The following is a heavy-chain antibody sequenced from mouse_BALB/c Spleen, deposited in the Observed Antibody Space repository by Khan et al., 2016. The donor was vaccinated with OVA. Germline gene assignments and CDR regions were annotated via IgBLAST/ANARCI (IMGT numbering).Heavy chain of an antibody. D-gene: IGHD1-1*01. V-gene: IGHV5-6*01. CDR2: VSTGGSYT. CDR3: TSLAYYYDSEGFAY. Sequence: EVKLVESGGDLVKPGGSLKLSCAASGFTFSTYGMSWVRQAPDKRLEWVATVSTGGSYTYYPDSVKGRFTISRDNAKNTLYLQMSGLRSEDTAMFYCTSLAYYYDSEGFAYWGQGTLVTVSA. J-gene: IGHJ3*01. CDR1: GFTFSTYG.